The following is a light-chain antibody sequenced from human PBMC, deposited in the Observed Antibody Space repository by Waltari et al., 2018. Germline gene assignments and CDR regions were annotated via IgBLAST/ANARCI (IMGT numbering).Light chain of an antibody. Sequence: EIVLTQSPGTLSLSPGERGTLSCRASQSVANNYLAWYQQRPGQAPRLLIYGASTRATGIPDRFTGSGSGTDFTLTLSRLEPADFAVYFCQQYVRSPYTFGQWTKLEIK. CDR3: QQYVRSPYT. CDR2: GAS. J-gene: IGKJ2*01. V-gene: IGKV3-20*01. CDR1: QSVANNY.